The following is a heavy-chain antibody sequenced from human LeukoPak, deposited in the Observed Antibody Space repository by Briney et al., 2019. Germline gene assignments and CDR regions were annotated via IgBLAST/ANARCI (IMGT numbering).Heavy chain of an antibody. V-gene: IGHV1-69*13. Sequence: GASVKVSCKASGYTFTSYGTSWVRQAPGQGLEWMGGIIPIFGTANYAQKFQGRVTITADESTSTAYMELSSLRSEDTAVYYCARDGAWARYCSSTSCSDYNWFDPWGQGTLVTVSS. CDR2: IIPIFGTA. CDR1: GYTFTSYG. CDR3: ARDGAWARYCSSTSCSDYNWFDP. J-gene: IGHJ5*02. D-gene: IGHD2-2*01.